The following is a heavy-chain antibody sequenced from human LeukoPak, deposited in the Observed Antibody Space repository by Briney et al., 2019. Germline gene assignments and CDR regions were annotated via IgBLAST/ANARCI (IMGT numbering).Heavy chain of an antibody. V-gene: IGHV1-24*01. Sequence: ASVKVSCKVSGYTLTELSMHWVRQAPGKGLEWMGGIIPVFGTTTYAPKFQGRVSLSIHESAGTAYMELSDLTFEDTAIYYCAGDFYGSGSYRPAFDYWGQGTLVTVSS. CDR2: IIPVFGTT. CDR3: AGDFYGSGSYRPAFDY. J-gene: IGHJ4*02. D-gene: IGHD3-10*01. CDR1: GYTLTELS.